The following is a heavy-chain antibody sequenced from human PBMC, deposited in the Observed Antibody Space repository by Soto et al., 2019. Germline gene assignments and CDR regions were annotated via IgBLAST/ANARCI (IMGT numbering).Heavy chain of an antibody. CDR2: ISGSGGST. V-gene: IGHV3-23*01. CDR3: AKDFPRYCSSTSCYAGWFDP. Sequence: GGSLRLSCAASGFTFSSYAMSWVRQAPGKGLEWVSAISGSGGSTYYADSVKGRFTISRDNSKNTLYLQTNSLRAEDTAVYYCAKDFPRYCSSTSCYAGWFDPWGQGSLVTVSS. J-gene: IGHJ5*02. D-gene: IGHD2-2*01. CDR1: GFTFSSYA.